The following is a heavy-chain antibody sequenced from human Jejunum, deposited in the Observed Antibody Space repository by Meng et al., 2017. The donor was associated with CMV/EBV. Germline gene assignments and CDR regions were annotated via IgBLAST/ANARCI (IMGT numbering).Heavy chain of an antibody. Sequence: FSTYALTWVRRARGKGLEWVSAISGSGGSTHYADSVEGRFTISRDNSNNTLYLQMNGLRAEDTAKYYCAKATDIVVVVAAYGLDVWGQGTTVTVSS. CDR1: FSTYA. CDR2: ISGSGGST. V-gene: IGHV3-23*01. J-gene: IGHJ6*02. CDR3: AKATDIVVVVAAYGLDV. D-gene: IGHD2-15*01.